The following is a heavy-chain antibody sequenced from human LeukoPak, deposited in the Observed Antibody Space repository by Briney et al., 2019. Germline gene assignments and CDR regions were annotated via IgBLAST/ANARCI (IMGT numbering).Heavy chain of an antibody. V-gene: IGHV4-39*07. CDR3: ARGAAEMATTNFDY. Sequence: SETLSLTCTVSGGSISSSSYYWGWIRQPPGKGLEWIGSIYYSGSTYYNPSLKSRVTISADTSKNQFSLKLSSVTAADTAVYYCARGAAEMATTNFDYWGQGTLVTVSS. CDR2: IYYSGST. D-gene: IGHD5-24*01. J-gene: IGHJ4*02. CDR1: GGSISSSSYY.